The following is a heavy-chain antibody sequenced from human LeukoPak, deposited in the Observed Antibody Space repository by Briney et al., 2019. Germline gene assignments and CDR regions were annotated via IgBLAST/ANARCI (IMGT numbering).Heavy chain of an antibody. CDR3: ATGSRWLLRTATTEADYGMDV. CDR2: IKQDGSEK. J-gene: IGHJ6*02. V-gene: IGHV3-7*05. Sequence: GGSLRLSCAASRFTFSSYWMSWVRQAPGKGLEWVANIKQDGSEKYYVDSVKGRFTISRDNAKNSLYLQMNSLRAEDTAVYYCATGSRWLLRTATTEADYGMDVWGQGTTVTVSS. D-gene: IGHD3-22*01. CDR1: RFTFSSYW.